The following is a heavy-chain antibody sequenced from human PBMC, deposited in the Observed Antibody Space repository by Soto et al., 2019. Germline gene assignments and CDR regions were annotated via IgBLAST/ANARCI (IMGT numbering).Heavy chain of an antibody. Sequence: QVQLVESGGGVVQPGRSLRLSCAASGFIFSSYGMHWVRQAPGKGLAWVAVISYEGSHTYYADSVKGRFTITRDKSKNTLYLQMNSLRAEDTAVYYCAKEVHCGGGSCSWSEGFDYWGQGTLLTVSS. CDR2: ISYEGSHT. V-gene: IGHV3-30*18. CDR1: GFIFSSYG. D-gene: IGHD2-15*01. CDR3: AKEVHCGGGSCSWSEGFDY. J-gene: IGHJ4*02.